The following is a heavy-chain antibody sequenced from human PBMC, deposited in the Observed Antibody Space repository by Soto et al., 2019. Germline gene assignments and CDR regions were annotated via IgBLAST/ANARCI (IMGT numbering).Heavy chain of an antibody. J-gene: IGHJ4*02. CDR3: AKRSSSSTFDY. V-gene: IGHV3-23*01. CDR1: GFTFSSYW. CDR2: ISGSDDST. Sequence: GGSLRLSCAASGFTFSSYWMSWVRQAPGKGLEWVSVISGSDDSTYYADSVKGRFTISRDNSKNTLYLQMNSLRAEDTAVYYCAKRSSSSTFDYWGQGTLVTVSS. D-gene: IGHD6-6*01.